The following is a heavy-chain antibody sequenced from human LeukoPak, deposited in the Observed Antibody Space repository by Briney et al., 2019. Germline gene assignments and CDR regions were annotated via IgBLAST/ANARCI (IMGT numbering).Heavy chain of an antibody. CDR3: ARAINPQFGELVGY. CDR2: INAGNGNT. CDR1: GYTFTSYA. Sequence: ASVKVSCKASGYTFTSYAMHWVRQAPGQRLEWMGWINAGNGNTKYSQKFQGRVTITRDTSASTAYMELSSLRSEDTAVYYCARAINPQFGELVGYWGQGTLVTVSS. J-gene: IGHJ4*02. D-gene: IGHD3-10*01. V-gene: IGHV1-3*01.